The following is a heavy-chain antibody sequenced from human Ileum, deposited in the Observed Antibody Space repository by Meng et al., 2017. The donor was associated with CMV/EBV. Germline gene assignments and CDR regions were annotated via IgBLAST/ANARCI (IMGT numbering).Heavy chain of an antibody. CDR2: IYYSGST. V-gene: IGHV4-59*11. Sequence: SETLSPTCTAPGGSISSHYWSWTRQPPGKGLEWFGYIYYSGSTNYHPSLKSRVTISVDTSKNQFSLKLSSVTAANTAVYYCARDRGVGWNYYYGMDVWGQGTTVTVSS. CDR1: GGSISSHY. J-gene: IGHJ6*02. D-gene: IGHD6-19*01. CDR3: ARDRGVGWNYYYGMDV.